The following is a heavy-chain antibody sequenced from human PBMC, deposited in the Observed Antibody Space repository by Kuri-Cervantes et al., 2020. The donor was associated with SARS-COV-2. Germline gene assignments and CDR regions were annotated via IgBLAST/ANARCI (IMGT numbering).Heavy chain of an antibody. CDR1: GGSISSYY. J-gene: IGHJ6*03. D-gene: IGHD2-2*02. V-gene: IGHV4-4*07. CDR3: ARVPRHICSSTSFYILGRGNYYYIDV. Sequence: SETLSLTCTVSGGSISSYYLSWIRQPAGKGLEWIGRIYNSGNTNYNPSLKSRVNMSVDTSKNQFSLKLSSVTAADTAVYYCARVPRHICSSTSFYILGRGNYYYIDVWGKGTTVTVSS. CDR2: IYNSGNT.